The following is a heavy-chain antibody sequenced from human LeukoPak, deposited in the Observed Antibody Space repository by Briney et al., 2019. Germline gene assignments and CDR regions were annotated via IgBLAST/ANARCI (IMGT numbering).Heavy chain of an antibody. Sequence: GGSLRLSCAASGFTFSSYAMSWVRQAPGKGLEWVSAVSGSGGSTYYADSVKGRFTISRDNSKSTLFLQMNSLRAEDTAVYYCAKDRESSSWYFDYWGQGTLVTVS. CDR1: GFTFSSYA. V-gene: IGHV3-23*01. CDR2: VSGSGGST. D-gene: IGHD6-13*01. J-gene: IGHJ4*02. CDR3: AKDRESSSWYFDY.